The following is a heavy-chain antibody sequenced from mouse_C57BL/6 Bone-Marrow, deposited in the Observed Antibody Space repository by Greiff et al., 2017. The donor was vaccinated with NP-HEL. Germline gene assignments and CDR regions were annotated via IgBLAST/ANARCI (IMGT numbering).Heavy chain of an antibody. CDR1: GFTFSDYG. CDR3: ARPSIYYGNYFDY. D-gene: IGHD2-1*01. Sequence: DVQLVESGGGLVKPGGSLKLSCAASGFTFSDYGMHWVRQAPEKGLEWVAYISSGSSTIYYADTVKGRFTISRDNAKNTLFLQMTSLRSEDTAMYYCARPSIYYGNYFDYWGQGTTLTVSS. J-gene: IGHJ2*01. V-gene: IGHV5-17*01. CDR2: ISSGSSTI.